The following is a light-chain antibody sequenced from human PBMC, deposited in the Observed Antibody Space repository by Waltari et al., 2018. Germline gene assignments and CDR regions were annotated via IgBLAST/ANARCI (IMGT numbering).Light chain of an antibody. CDR1: QGINTY. CDR3: QQLNSYPIT. V-gene: IGKV1-9*01. Sequence: DIQLTQSPSFLSASVGYRVTITCRASQGINTYLAWYQQKPGKAPKVLIYTASTLHTGVPSRFSGSGSGTEFTLTISSLQPEDFATYYCQQLNSYPITFGHGTRLEIK. J-gene: IGKJ5*01. CDR2: TAS.